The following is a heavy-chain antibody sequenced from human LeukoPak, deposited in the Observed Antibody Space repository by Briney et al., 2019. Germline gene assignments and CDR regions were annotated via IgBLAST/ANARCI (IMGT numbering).Heavy chain of an antibody. CDR3: ARASYGSGSRQY. CDR2: ISSRSTYI. D-gene: IGHD3-10*01. V-gene: IGHV3-21*01. CDR1: GFTFTNYN. Sequence: PGGSLRLSCAASGFTFTNYNMNWVRQAPGKGLEWVSSISSRSTYISYADSVKGRFTISRDNAKNSLYLQMNSLRAEDTAVYYCARASYGSGSRQYWGQGTLVTVSS. J-gene: IGHJ4*02.